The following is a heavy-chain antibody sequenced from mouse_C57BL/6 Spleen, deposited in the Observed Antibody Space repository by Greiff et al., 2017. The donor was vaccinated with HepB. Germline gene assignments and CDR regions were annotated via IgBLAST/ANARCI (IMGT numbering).Heavy chain of an antibody. Sequence: EVKLVESEGGLVQPGSSMKLSCTASGFTFSDYYMAWVRQVPEKGLEWVANINYDGSSTYYLDSLKSRFIISRDNAKNILYLQMSSLKSEDTATYYCAREEDLGGMGYWGQGTTLTVSS. V-gene: IGHV5-16*01. CDR1: GFTFSDYY. CDR2: INYDGSST. D-gene: IGHD2-3*01. CDR3: AREEDLGGMGY. J-gene: IGHJ2*01.